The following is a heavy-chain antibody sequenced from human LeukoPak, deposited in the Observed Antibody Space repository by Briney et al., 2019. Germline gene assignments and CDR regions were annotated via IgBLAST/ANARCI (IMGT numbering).Heavy chain of an antibody. CDR1: GFTFSSYA. J-gene: IGHJ4*02. V-gene: IGHV3-23*01. CDR2: VSGSGGST. CDR3: AKGNRYFDY. Sequence: GGSLRLSCAASGFTFSSYAMNWVRQAPGKGLEWVSTVSGSGGSTYYPDSVKGRFTISRDNSKNTLYLQMNSLRAEDTAVYYCAKGNRYFDYWGQGTLVTVSS.